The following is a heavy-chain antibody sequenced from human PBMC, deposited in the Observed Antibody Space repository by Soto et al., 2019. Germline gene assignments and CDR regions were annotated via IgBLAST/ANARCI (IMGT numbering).Heavy chain of an antibody. CDR2: ITDSSDTV. CDR1: GFSFSNYN. D-gene: IGHD5-18*01. CDR3: ARELGNGYHLDN. J-gene: IGHJ4*02. V-gene: IGHV3-48*02. Sequence: EVQLVESGGGLVQPGGSLRLSCVASGFSFSNYNMNWVRQAPGKGLEWVSYITDSSDTVHYADSVRGRFTISRDNAESSRYLQMSSRRDEDTGVCVCARELGNGYHLDNWGRGTRGTVAS.